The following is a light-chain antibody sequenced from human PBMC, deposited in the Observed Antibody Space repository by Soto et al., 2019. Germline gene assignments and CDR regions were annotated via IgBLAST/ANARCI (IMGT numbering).Light chain of an antibody. CDR1: SSDVGSYNY. Sequence: QSALTQPASVSGSPGQSITISCTGTSSDVGSYNYVSWYQQYPGKAPKLMIYDVSNRPSGVSYRFSGSKSGNTASLTISGLQAEDEADYYCSSYTTRSTQVAFGGGTKVTVL. V-gene: IGLV2-14*01. CDR2: DVS. CDR3: SSYTTRSTQVA. J-gene: IGLJ3*02.